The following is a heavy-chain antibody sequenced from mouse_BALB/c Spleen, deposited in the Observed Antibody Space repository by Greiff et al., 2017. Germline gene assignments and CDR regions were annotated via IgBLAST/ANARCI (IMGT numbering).Heavy chain of an antibody. Sequence: EVKLMESGGGLVKPGGSLKLSCAASGFTFSSYAMSWVRQTPEKRLEWVATISSGGSYTYYPDSVKGRFTISRDNAKNTLYLQMSSLRSEDTAMYSCARRRDYGSSYYFDYWGQGTTLTVSS. CDR1: GFTFSSYA. V-gene: IGHV5-9-3*01. J-gene: IGHJ2*01. CDR2: ISSGGSYT. CDR3: ARRRDYGSSYYFDY. D-gene: IGHD1-1*01.